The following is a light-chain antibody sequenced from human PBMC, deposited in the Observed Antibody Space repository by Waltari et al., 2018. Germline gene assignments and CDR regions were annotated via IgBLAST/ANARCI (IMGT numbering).Light chain of an antibody. CDR1: ALAKQY. V-gene: IGLV3-25*03. Sequence: SYELTQPPSVSVSPGQTARITCSGDALAKQYSDWYQQKPGQAPVLVLYKDTERPSGIPERFSGSTSGTTVTLTISGAQAEDEADYYCQSADSSGTYVVLGGGTKLTVL. CDR3: QSADSSGTYVV. CDR2: KDT. J-gene: IGLJ2*01.